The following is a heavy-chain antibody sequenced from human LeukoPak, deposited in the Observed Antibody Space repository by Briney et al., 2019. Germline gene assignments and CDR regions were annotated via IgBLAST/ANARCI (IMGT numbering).Heavy chain of an antibody. CDR1: GGSFSGYY. Sequence: PSETLSLTCAVYGGSFSGYYWSWIRQPPGKGLEWIGSIYYSGSTYYNPSLKSRVTISVDTSKNQFSLKLTSVTAADTAVYYCARSPISYALDYWGQGTLVTVSS. V-gene: IGHV4-34*01. J-gene: IGHJ4*02. CDR2: IYYSGST. CDR3: ARSPISYALDY. D-gene: IGHD2-2*01.